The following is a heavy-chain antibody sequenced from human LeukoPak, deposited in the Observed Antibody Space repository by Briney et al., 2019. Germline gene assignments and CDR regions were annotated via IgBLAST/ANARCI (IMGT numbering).Heavy chain of an antibody. CDR3: AKDWYYDSSGLFDY. D-gene: IGHD3-22*01. CDR1: GFTFDDYA. CDR2: ISWNSGSI. Sequence: GRSLRLSCAASGFTFDDYAMHWVRQAPGKGLEWVSGISWNSGSIGYADSVKGRFTISRDNAKNSLYLQMNGLRAEDTAFYYCAKDWYYDSSGLFDYWGQGTLVTVSS. J-gene: IGHJ4*02. V-gene: IGHV3-9*01.